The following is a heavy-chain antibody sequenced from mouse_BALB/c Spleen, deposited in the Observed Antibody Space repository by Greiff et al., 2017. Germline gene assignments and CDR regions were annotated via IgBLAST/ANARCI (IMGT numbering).Heavy chain of an antibody. CDR3: ARETMTSGFDY. J-gene: IGHJ2*01. CDR1: GFSLTGYG. CDR2: IWGDGST. V-gene: IGHV2-6-7*01. D-gene: IGHD2-13*01. Sequence: VQRVESGPGLVAPSQSLSITCTVSGFSLTGYGVNWVRQPPGKGLEWLGMIWGDGSTDYNSALKSRLSISKDNSKSQVFLKMNSLQTDDTARYYCARETMTSGFDYWGQGTTLTVSS.